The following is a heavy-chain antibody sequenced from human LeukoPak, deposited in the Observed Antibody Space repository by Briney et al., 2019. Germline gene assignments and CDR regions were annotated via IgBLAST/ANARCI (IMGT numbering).Heavy chain of an antibody. CDR2: INPNSGGT. Sequence: ASVKVSCKASGYNFVSYYIHWVRQAPGQGLEWMGWINPNSGGTNYAQKFQGRVTMTRDTSISTAYMELSRLRSDDTAVYYCARGWELPFDYWGQGTLVTVSS. CDR3: ARGWELPFDY. D-gene: IGHD2-15*01. CDR1: GYNFVSYY. J-gene: IGHJ4*02. V-gene: IGHV1-2*02.